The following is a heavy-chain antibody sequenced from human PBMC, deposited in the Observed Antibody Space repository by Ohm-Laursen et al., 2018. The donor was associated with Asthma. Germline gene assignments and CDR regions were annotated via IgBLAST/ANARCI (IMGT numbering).Heavy chain of an antibody. V-gene: IGHV3-30-3*01. CDR3: ARAKQLVRGWFDP. J-gene: IGHJ5*02. D-gene: IGHD6-13*01. Sequence: SLRLSCAASGFTFSSYAMHWVRQAPGKGLEWVAVISHDGSNKYYADSVKGRFTISRDNSKNTLYLQMNSLRAEDTAVYYCARAKQLVRGWFDPWGQGTLVTVSS. CDR1: GFTFSSYA. CDR2: ISHDGSNK.